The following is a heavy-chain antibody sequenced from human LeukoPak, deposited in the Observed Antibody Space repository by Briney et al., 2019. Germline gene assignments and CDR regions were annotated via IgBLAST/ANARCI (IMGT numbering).Heavy chain of an antibody. Sequence: GGSLRLSCATSGFTFSSYAMSWVRQAPGKGLEWVSAISGIGGSTYYADSVKGRFTISRDNSKNTLYLQLNSLRAEDTAVYYCAKVGIIGTTEDYWGQGTLVTVSS. CDR2: ISGIGGST. CDR3: AKVGIIGTTEDY. D-gene: IGHD1-7*01. V-gene: IGHV3-23*01. J-gene: IGHJ4*02. CDR1: GFTFSSYA.